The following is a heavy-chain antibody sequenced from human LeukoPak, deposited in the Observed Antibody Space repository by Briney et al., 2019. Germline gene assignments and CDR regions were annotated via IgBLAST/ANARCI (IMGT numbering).Heavy chain of an antibody. V-gene: IGHV4-39*01. CDR2: IDYSENA. CDR1: GDSFRSTSEYY. CDR3: ARLQNTGISGRGLMDV. D-gene: IGHD1-20*01. Sequence: PSETLSLTCIISGDSFRSTSEYYWGWIRQSPGKGLEWIGSIDYSENAHYKPSLNGRVTMSVDTSKTQFSLRLSSVTASDTAVYYCARLQNTGISGRGLMDVWGKGTKVIVSS. J-gene: IGHJ6*03.